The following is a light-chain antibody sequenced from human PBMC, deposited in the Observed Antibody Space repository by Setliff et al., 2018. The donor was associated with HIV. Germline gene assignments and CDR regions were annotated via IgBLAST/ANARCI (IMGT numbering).Light chain of an antibody. J-gene: IGLJ1*01. CDR3: CSYAGTNTHV. Sequence: QPALTQPASVSGSPGESITISCTGTSSDVGAYNLVSWYQQYPDKAPKLLIFEINKRPSGLSYRFSGSKSGNTASLTISGLQAEDEADYYCCSYAGTNTHVFGSGTKVTVL. CDR2: EIN. CDR1: SSDVGAYNL. V-gene: IGLV2-23*02.